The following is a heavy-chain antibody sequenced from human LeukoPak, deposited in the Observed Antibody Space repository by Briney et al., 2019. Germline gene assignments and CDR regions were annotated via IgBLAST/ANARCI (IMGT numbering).Heavy chain of an antibody. CDR1: GFTVSSNY. J-gene: IGHJ1*01. D-gene: IGHD6-13*01. V-gene: IGHV3-53*04. CDR2: IYSGGST. CDR3: ARGISGNSAEYFQH. Sequence: GGSLSLSCAASGFTVSSNYMSWVRQAPGKGLEWVSVIYSGGSTYYADSVKGRFTISRHNSKNTLYLQMNSLRAEDTAVYYCARGISGNSAEYFQHWGQGTLVTVSS.